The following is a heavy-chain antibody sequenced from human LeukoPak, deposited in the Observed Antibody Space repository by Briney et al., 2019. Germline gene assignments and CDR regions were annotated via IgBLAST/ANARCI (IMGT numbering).Heavy chain of an antibody. CDR2: INHSGST. CDR3: VKDNGRGSSSNTG. CDR1: GGSFSGYY. V-gene: IGHV4-34*01. J-gene: IGHJ4*02. Sequence: SETLSLTCAVYGGSFSGYYWSWIRQPPGKGLEWIGEINHSGSTNYNPSLKSRVTISVDTSKNQFSLKLSSVTAADTAVYYCVKDNGRGSSSNTGWGQGTLVTVSS. D-gene: IGHD6-13*01.